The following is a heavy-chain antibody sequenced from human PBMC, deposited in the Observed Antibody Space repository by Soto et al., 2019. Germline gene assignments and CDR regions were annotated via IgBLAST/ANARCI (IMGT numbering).Heavy chain of an antibody. J-gene: IGHJ5*02. CDR2: IIPIFGTA. CDR3: ARGDELGYCTNGVCPPPNRWFDP. D-gene: IGHD2-8*01. CDR1: GGTFSSYA. V-gene: IGHV1-69*01. Sequence: QVQLVQSGAEVKKPGSSVKVSCKASGGTFSSYAISGVRQAPGQGLEWMGGIIPIFGTANYAQKFRGRVTITADESTSTAYMELSSLRSEDTAVYYCARGDELGYCTNGVCPPPNRWFDPWGQGTLVTVSS.